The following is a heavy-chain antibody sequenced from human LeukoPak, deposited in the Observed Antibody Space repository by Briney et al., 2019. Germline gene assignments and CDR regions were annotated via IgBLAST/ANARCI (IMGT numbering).Heavy chain of an antibody. Sequence: PGGSLRLSCAASGFTFSSYWMSWVRQAPGKGLEWVANIKQGGSEEYYVDSVKDRFTISRDNAKNSLYLQMNSLRAEDTAVYYCARDQAGGDYWGQGTLVTVSS. J-gene: IGHJ4*02. CDR1: GFTFSSYW. CDR3: ARDQAGGDY. D-gene: IGHD2-15*01. V-gene: IGHV3-7*01. CDR2: IKQGGSEE.